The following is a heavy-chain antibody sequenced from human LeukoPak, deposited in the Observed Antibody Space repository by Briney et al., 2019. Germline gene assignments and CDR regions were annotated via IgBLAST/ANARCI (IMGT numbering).Heavy chain of an antibody. CDR3: ARSIGYSSGWYAY. J-gene: IGHJ4*02. CDR1: GFTFSSYG. D-gene: IGHD6-19*01. Sequence: GGSLRLSCAASGFTFSSYGMHWVRQAPGKGLEWVAVISYDGSNKYYADSVKGRFTISRDNSKNTLYLQMNSLRAEDTAVYYCARSIGYSSGWYAYWGQGTLVTVSS. V-gene: IGHV3-30*03. CDR2: ISYDGSNK.